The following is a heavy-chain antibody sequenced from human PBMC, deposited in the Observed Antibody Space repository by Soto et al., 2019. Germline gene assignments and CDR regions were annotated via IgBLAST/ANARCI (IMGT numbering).Heavy chain of an antibody. Sequence: GGSLRLSCAASGFTFSSYGMHWVRQAPGKGLEWVAVISYDGSNKYYADSVKGRFTISRDNSKNTLYLQMNSLRAEDTAVYYCAKGVDDYGDVYYMDVWGKGTTVTVSS. J-gene: IGHJ6*03. CDR3: AKGVDDYGDVYYMDV. V-gene: IGHV3-30*18. CDR1: GFTFSSYG. CDR2: ISYDGSNK. D-gene: IGHD4-17*01.